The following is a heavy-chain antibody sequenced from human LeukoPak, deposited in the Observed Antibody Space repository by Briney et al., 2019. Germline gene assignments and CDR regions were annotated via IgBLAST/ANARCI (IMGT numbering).Heavy chain of an antibody. Sequence: GRSLRLSCAASGFIFSSYGMHWVRQAPGKGLEWVSAISDSGGSTYYADSVKGRFTISRDNSKNTLYLQMNSLRAEDTAVYYCAKDALRTSGWYYFDYWGQGTKVAVSS. J-gene: IGHJ4*02. CDR2: ISDSGGST. CDR3: AKDALRTSGWYYFDY. CDR1: GFIFSSYG. V-gene: IGHV3-23*01. D-gene: IGHD6-19*01.